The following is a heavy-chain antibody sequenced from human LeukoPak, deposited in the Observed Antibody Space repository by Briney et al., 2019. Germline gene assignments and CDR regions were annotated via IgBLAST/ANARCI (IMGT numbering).Heavy chain of an antibody. V-gene: IGHV3-11*04. CDR1: GFTFSNYY. Sequence: PGGSLRLSCAASGFTFSNYYMSWIRQAPGKGLEWISYLSNSGNTIYYADSVKGRFTISRDNAKNSLYLQMNSLRAEDTAVYYCARVAVTGIGVDYWGRGILVTVSS. CDR2: LSNSGNTI. CDR3: ARVAVTGIGVDY. J-gene: IGHJ4*02. D-gene: IGHD6-19*01.